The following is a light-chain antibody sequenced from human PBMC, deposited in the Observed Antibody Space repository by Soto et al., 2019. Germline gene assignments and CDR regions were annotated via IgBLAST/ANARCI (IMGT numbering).Light chain of an antibody. CDR1: SSDVGASDY. J-gene: IGLJ3*02. CDR2: AVT. CDR3: ASYTSTSTQV. Sequence: QSVLTQPASVSASPGQSITISCTGTSSDVGASDYVSWYQHHPGKAPKLVICAVTGRPSGVSDRFSASKSGNTASLTISGLQAEDEADYYCASYTSTSTQVFGGGTKLTVL. V-gene: IGLV2-14*01.